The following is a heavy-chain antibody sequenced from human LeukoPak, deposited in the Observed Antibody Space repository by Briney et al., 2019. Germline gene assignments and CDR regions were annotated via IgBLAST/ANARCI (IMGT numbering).Heavy chain of an antibody. CDR2: VKEDGSQK. Sequence: GGSLRLSCAASGFTFSRYWMSWVRQAPGEGLEWVAGVKEDGSQKNYADTVEGRFTISRDNAKKSLVLQMNSLRVEDTAIYYCAREAYWGPGTLVTVSS. J-gene: IGHJ4*02. CDR3: AREAY. V-gene: IGHV3-7*03. CDR1: GFTFSRYW.